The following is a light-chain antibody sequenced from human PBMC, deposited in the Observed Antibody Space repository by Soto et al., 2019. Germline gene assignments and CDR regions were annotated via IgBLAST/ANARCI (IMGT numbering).Light chain of an antibody. CDR3: QQRSNWPPLT. Sequence: DIQMTQSPSTLSASVGDRVTITCRASQSLNNYLAWYQQKPGKAPNVLIYAASSLQSGVPSRFSGSGSGTDFTLTISSLEPEDFAVYYCQQRSNWPPLTFGGGTKVDI. J-gene: IGKJ4*01. CDR2: AAS. V-gene: IGKV1-5*01. CDR1: QSLNNY.